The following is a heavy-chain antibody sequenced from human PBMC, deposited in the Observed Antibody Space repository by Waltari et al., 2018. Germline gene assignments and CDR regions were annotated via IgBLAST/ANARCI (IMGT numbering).Heavy chain of an antibody. CDR3: ARDRGRGLYLDT. Sequence: QLQLQESGPGLVKPSGTLSLICAVSGDSMSTSDYWSWVRQPPGKGLEWIGQVRGDGKTNYNPSFASRVTMSLDTSTYHFALKLTSATAADTALYYCARDRGRGLYLDTWGQ. J-gene: IGHJ4*02. V-gene: IGHV4-4*02. CDR2: VRGDGKT. CDR1: GDSMSTSDY. D-gene: IGHD1-1*01.